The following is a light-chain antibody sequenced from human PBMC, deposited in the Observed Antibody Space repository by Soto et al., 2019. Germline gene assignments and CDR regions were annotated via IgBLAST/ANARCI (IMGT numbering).Light chain of an antibody. J-gene: IGKJ3*01. Sequence: MQMSQSPSSLSASVGDRVTITCRTSQDVSNFLNWYQQKPGTAPKLLIYAASILQSGVPSRFSGRGSGTEFTLTISSLQPEDFATFFCQQSYSSPFTFGHGTKVDFK. V-gene: IGKV1-39*01. CDR3: QQSYSSPFT. CDR2: AAS. CDR1: QDVSNF.